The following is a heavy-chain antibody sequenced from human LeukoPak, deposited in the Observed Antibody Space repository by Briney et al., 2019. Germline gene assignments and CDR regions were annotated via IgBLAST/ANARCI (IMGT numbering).Heavy chain of an antibody. D-gene: IGHD3-10*01. J-gene: IGHJ4*02. Sequence: GASVKVSCKVSGYTFTGYYMHWVRQAPGQGLEWMGWINPNSGCTNYAQKFQGRVTMTRDTSISTAYMELSRLRSDDTAVYYCARGPGPLWFGELPFDYWGQGTLVTVSS. CDR2: INPNSGCT. CDR1: GYTFTGYY. CDR3: ARGPGPLWFGELPFDY. V-gene: IGHV1-2*02.